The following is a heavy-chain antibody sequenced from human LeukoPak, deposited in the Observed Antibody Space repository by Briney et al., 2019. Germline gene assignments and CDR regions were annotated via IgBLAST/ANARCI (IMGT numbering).Heavy chain of an antibody. J-gene: IGHJ4*02. D-gene: IGHD5-12*01. CDR2: ISAYNGNT. CDR3: ARASPTDIVATIGAAGGDY. CDR1: GYTFTGYY. V-gene: IGHV1-18*04. Sequence: ASVKVSCKTSGYTFTGYYMHWVRQAPGQGLEWMGWISAYNGNTNYAQKLQGRVTTTTDTSTSTAYMELRSLRSDDTAVYYCARASPTDIVATIGAAGGDYWGQGTLVTVSS.